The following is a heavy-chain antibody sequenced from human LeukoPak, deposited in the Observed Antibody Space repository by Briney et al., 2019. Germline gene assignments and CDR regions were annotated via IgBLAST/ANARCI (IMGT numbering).Heavy chain of an antibody. CDR1: GGSISSYY. V-gene: IGHV4-59*01. CDR2: IYYSGST. CDR3: ARVQRVWAWVASAFDI. D-gene: IGHD2-15*01. J-gene: IGHJ3*02. Sequence: SETLSLTCTVSGGSISSYYWSWIRQPPGKGLEWIGYIYYSGSTNYNPSLKSRVTISVDTSKNQFSLKLSSVTAADTAVYYCARVQRVWAWVASAFDIWGQGTMVTVSS.